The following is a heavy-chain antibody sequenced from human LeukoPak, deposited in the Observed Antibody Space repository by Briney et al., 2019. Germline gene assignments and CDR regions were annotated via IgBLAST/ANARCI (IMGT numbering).Heavy chain of an antibody. CDR1: GGSINSHY. J-gene: IGHJ4*02. V-gene: IGHV4-59*11. CDR3: ASRPADTTWYGVFDY. D-gene: IGHD3-10*01. CDR2: IFNTGNT. Sequence: SETLSLACSVSGGSINSHYWSWIRQPPGKRLEWIGYIFNTGNTTYNPSLASRVTMSVDTSRAQFFLRLSPVTAADTAIYYCASRPADTTWYGVFDYWSQGTLVTVSS.